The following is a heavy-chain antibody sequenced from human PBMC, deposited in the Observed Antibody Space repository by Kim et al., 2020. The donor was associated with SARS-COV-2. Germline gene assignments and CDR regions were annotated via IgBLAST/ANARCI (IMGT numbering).Heavy chain of an antibody. V-gene: IGHV3-74*01. CDR3: ARENEMATIHFDY. J-gene: IGHJ4*02. Sequence: SADSGKGAFTISRDNAKNTLYLQMNSLRAEDTAVYYCARENEMATIHFDYWGQGTLVTVSS.